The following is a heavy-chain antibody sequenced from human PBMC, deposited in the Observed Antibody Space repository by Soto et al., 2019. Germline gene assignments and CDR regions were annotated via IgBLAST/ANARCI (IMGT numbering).Heavy chain of an antibody. CDR1: GASIRSYY. V-gene: IGHV4-4*08. Sequence: SETLSLTCSVSGASIRSYYWHWIRQPPGKALEWIGYVYTSDYTRYSSSLKSRGTISVDTSKSQFYLRLNSVTAADTAVYYCASSDGHPGDFFYYNGMDVWGQGTTVTVS. D-gene: IGHD3-10*01. CDR2: VYTSDYT. CDR3: ASSDGHPGDFFYYNGMDV. J-gene: IGHJ6*02.